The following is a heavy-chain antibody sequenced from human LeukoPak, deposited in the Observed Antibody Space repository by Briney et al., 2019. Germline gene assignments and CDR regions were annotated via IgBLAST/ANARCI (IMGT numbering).Heavy chain of an antibody. V-gene: IGHV4-31*03. J-gene: IGHJ5*02. D-gene: IGHD5-18*01. Sequence: SETLSLTCTVSGGSISSGGYYWSWIRQHPGKGLEWIGYIYYSGSTYYNPSLKSRVTISVDTSKNQFSLKLGSVTAADTAVYYCARWVIRYSYGYGFDPWGQGTLVTVSS. CDR2: IYYSGST. CDR3: ARWVIRYSYGYGFDP. CDR1: GGSISSGGYY.